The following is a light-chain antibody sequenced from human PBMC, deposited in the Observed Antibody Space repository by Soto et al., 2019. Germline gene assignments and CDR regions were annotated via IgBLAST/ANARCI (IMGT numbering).Light chain of an antibody. Sequence: EIVLTQSPGTLSLSPGERATLSCRASQSVSSNYLAWYQQKPGQAPRLLIYDASSRATGIPDTFSGSGSGTDFTFTISRLEPEDFAVFYCQQYGSSPWTFGQGTKVDIK. CDR2: DAS. J-gene: IGKJ1*01. CDR1: QSVSSNY. V-gene: IGKV3-20*01. CDR3: QQYGSSPWT.